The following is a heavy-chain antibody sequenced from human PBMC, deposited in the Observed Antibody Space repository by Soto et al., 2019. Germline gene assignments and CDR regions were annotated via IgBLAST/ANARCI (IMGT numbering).Heavy chain of an antibody. D-gene: IGHD4-17*01. CDR1: GYTFTTYG. Sequence: QVQLVQSGAEVRKPGASVKVSCKASGYTFTTYGITWVRQAPGQGLEWMGWISTYNGNTNYAQKFQGRVTMTTDTSTSTASMELRSLISDDTAVYFCARGLYGDYWGQGSLVTVSS. J-gene: IGHJ4*02. V-gene: IGHV1-18*01. CDR3: ARGLYGDY. CDR2: ISTYNGNT.